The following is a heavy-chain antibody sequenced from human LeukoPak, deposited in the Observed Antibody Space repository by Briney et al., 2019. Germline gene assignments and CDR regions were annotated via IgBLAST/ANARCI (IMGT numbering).Heavy chain of an antibody. Sequence: AGGSLRLSCAASGSTFSSYAMHWVRQAPGKGLEWVAIISFHGTDKYYPDSVRGRFIISRDSSKSTVSLQMISLRPEDTAVYYCARADAGGDYTIDYWGQGTLVTVSS. D-gene: IGHD4-17*01. J-gene: IGHJ4*02. CDR2: ISFHGTDK. CDR3: ARADAGGDYTIDY. CDR1: GSTFSSYA. V-gene: IGHV3-30-3*01.